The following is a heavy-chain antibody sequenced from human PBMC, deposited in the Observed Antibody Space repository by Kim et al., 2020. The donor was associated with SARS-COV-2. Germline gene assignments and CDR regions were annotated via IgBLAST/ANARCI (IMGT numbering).Heavy chain of an antibody. CDR3: ARDTGDFWSGYYTERASFDY. Sequence: GGSLRLSCAASGFTFSSYWMSWVRQAPGKGLEWVANIKQDGSEKYYVDSVKGRFTISRDNAKNSLYLQMNSLRAEDTAVYYCARDTGDFWSGYYTERASFDYGGQGTLVTVSS. J-gene: IGHJ4*02. V-gene: IGHV3-7*01. D-gene: IGHD3-3*01. CDR2: IKQDGSEK. CDR1: GFTFSSYW.